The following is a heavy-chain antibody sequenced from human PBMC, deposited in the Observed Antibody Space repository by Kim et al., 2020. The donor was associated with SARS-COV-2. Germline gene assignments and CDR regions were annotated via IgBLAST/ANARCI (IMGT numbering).Heavy chain of an antibody. CDR3: ARDEYYYDSSGSYYGMDV. CDR1: GFTFSSYN. CDR2: ISRSSNTI. V-gene: IGHV3-48*02. D-gene: IGHD3-22*01. Sequence: GGSLRLSRAASGFTFSSYNMNWVRQAPGKGLEWVSYISRSSNTIYYADSVKGRFTISRDNAKNSLYLQMNSLRDEDTAVYYCARDEYYYDSSGSYYGMDVWGQGTTVTVSS. J-gene: IGHJ6*02.